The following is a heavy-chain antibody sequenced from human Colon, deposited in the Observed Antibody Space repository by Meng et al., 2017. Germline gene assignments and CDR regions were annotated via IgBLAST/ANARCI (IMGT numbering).Heavy chain of an antibody. CDR3: ARGLGGYENDY. CDR2: TYYRSQWYS. Sequence: QLQQPGPGLVTPSQTLSLTCAISGDSVSSNRAVWNWIRQSPSRGLEWLGRTYYRSQWYSDYAPSVQGRITVNPDTSKNEFSLQLNSVTSDDTAVYYCARGLGGYENDYWGQGRLVTVSS. J-gene: IGHJ4*01. D-gene: IGHD5-12*01. CDR1: GDSVSSNRAV. V-gene: IGHV6-1*01.